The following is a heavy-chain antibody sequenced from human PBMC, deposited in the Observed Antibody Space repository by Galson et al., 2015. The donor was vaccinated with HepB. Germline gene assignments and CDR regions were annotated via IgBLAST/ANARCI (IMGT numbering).Heavy chain of an antibody. V-gene: IGHV3-66*02. CDR2: IYWGVST. CDR3: SRDSGGSYLRYYYYGMDV. D-gene: IGHD1-26*01. J-gene: IGHJ6*02. Sequence: SLRHSCATSGFTVSSNYMRWGRPAPGQGLEWVSVIYWGVSTYYADSVKGRFTISRDKSKNTLYLQMNSLRAEDTAVYYCSRDSGGSYLRYYYYGMDVWGQGTTVTVSS. CDR1: GFTVSSNY.